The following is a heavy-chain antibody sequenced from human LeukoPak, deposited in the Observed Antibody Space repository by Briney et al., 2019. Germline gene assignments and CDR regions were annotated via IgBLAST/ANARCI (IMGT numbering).Heavy chain of an antibody. CDR1: GVSISSYF. V-gene: IGHV4-59*08. CDR2: ISSSGST. CDR3: ASPSNY. Sequence: SETLSLTCTVSGVSISSYFWSWIRQPPGKGLEWIGYISSSGSTDYNPSLKSRVTMSVDTSKNQFSLKLSSVTAADTAVYYCASPSNYWGQGTLVTVSS. J-gene: IGHJ4*02.